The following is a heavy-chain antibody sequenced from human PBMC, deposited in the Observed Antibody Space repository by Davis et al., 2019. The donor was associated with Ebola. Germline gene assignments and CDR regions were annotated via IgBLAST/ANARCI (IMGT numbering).Heavy chain of an antibody. V-gene: IGHV1-69*13. J-gene: IGHJ4*02. CDR2: IIPIFGTA. D-gene: IGHD5-12*01. Sequence: SVKVSCKASGYTFTSYAMHWVRQAPGQGLEWMGGIIPIFGTANYAQKFQGRVTITADESTSTAYMELSSLRSEDTAVYYCARDGYSGYDRRGFQDYWGQGTLVTVSS. CDR1: GYTFTSYA. CDR3: ARDGYSGYDRRGFQDY.